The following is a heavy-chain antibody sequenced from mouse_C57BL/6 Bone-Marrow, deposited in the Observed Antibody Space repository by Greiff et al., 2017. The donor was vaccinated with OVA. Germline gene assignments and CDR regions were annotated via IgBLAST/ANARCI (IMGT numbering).Heavy chain of an antibody. CDR3: ARSLYGSLSDY. J-gene: IGHJ2*01. V-gene: IGHV1-55*01. Sequence: VKLQQPGAELVKPGASVKMSCKASVYTFTSYWITWVKQRPGQGLEWIGDIYPGSGSTNYNEKFKSKATLTVDTSSSTAYMQLSSLTSEDSAVYYCARSLYGSLSDYWGQGTTLTVSS. CDR2: IYPGSGST. D-gene: IGHD1-1*01. CDR1: VYTFTSYW.